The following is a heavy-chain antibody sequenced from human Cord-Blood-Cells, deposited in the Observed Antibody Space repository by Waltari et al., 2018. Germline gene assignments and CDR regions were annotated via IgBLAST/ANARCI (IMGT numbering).Heavy chain of an antibody. CDR3: ARDLPYYCSSTSCYDY. J-gene: IGHJ4*02. CDR2: SNPNSGGT. Sequence: QVQLVQSGAEVKKPGASVKVSCKASGYTFTGYYMHWVRRAPGQGLEWMGWSNPNSGGTNYAQKFQGRVTMTRDTSISTAYMELSRLRSDDTAVYYCARDLPYYCSSTSCYDYWGQGTLVTVSS. CDR1: GYTFTGYY. D-gene: IGHD2-2*01. V-gene: IGHV1-2*02.